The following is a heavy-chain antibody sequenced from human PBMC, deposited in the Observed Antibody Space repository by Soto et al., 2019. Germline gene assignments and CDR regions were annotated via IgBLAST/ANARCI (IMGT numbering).Heavy chain of an antibody. Sequence: GGSLRLSCAASGFTFSSYSMNWVRQAPGKGLEWVSSISSSSSYIYYADSVKGRFTISRDNAKNSLYLQMNSLRAEDTAVYYCATDLAYCSSTSCPPRWFDPWRQGTLVTASS. V-gene: IGHV3-21*01. D-gene: IGHD2-2*01. J-gene: IGHJ5*02. CDR3: ATDLAYCSSTSCPPRWFDP. CDR1: GFTFSSYS. CDR2: ISSSSSYI.